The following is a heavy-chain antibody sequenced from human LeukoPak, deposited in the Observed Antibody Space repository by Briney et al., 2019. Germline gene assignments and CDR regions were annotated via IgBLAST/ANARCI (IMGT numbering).Heavy chain of an antibody. CDR3: AGGDSSGYYRKFQYFQH. D-gene: IGHD3-22*01. CDR1: GGTFSGYA. CDR2: IIPIFGTA. V-gene: IGHV1-69*13. J-gene: IGHJ1*01. Sequence: ASVKVSCKASGGTFSGYAISWVRQAPGQGLEWMGGIIPIFGTANYAQKFQGRVTITADESTSTAYMELSSLRSEDTAVYYCAGGDSSGYYRKFQYFQHWGQGTLVTVSS.